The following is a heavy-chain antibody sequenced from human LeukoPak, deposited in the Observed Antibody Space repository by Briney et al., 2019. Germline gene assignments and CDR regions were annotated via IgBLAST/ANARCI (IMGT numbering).Heavy chain of an antibody. CDR1: GFTFSSYG. Sequence: GGSLRLSCAASGFTFSSYGMHWVRQAPGKGLEWVAFIRYDGSNKYYADSVKGRFTISRDNSKNTLYLQMNSLRAEDTAVYYCAKEEAVMVRGVITSKYFQHWGQGTLVTVSS. CDR2: IRYDGSNK. J-gene: IGHJ1*01. CDR3: AKEEAVMVRGVITSKYFQH. V-gene: IGHV3-30*02. D-gene: IGHD3-10*01.